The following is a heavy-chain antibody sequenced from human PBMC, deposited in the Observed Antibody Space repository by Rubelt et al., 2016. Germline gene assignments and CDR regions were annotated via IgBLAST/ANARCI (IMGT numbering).Heavy chain of an antibody. D-gene: IGHD3-16*01. Sequence: EVQLLESGGGSVQPGGSLRLSCAASGFTFTNYAMSWVRQAPGKGLDWVAAVTSGGRTYYADSVKGRFTISRDNSRNTLYLQMNSLRAEDTAVYFCARDGIMITFGGEDRSDDWGQGTLVTVSS. CDR2: VTSGGRT. CDR1: GFTFTNYA. V-gene: IGHV3-23*01. J-gene: IGHJ4*02. CDR3: ARDGIMITFGGEDRSDD.